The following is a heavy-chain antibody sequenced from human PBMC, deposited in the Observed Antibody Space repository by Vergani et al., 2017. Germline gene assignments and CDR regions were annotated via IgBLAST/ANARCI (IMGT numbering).Heavy chain of an antibody. Sequence: EVQLLESGGGLVQPGGSLRLSCAASGFTFSSYAMSWVRQAPGKGLEWVSAISGSGGSTYYADSVKGRFTISRDNSKNTLYLQMNSLRTEDTALYYCATALGLTGTVEYYFDYWGQGTLVTVSS. CDR1: GFTFSSYA. V-gene: IGHV3-23*01. CDR3: ATALGLTGTVEYYFDY. J-gene: IGHJ4*02. D-gene: IGHD7-27*01. CDR2: ISGSGGST.